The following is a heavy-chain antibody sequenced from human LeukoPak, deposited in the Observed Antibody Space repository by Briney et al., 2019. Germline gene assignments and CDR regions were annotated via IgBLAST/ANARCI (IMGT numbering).Heavy chain of an antibody. Sequence: SETLSLTCTVCGGSISSYYWSWIRQSPGKGLEWIGDIYDSGSTNYNPSLKSRVTISIDTSKNQFSLKLSSVTAADTAVYYCARHMYSGRYYGIDYWGQGTLVTVSS. D-gene: IGHD1-26*01. CDR1: GGSISSYY. V-gene: IGHV4-59*08. CDR2: IYDSGST. J-gene: IGHJ4*02. CDR3: ARHMYSGRYYGIDY.